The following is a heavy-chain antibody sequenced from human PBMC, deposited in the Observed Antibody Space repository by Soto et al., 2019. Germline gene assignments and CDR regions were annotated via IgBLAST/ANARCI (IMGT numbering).Heavy chain of an antibody. J-gene: IGHJ4*02. CDR2: IYYSGRT. D-gene: IGHD6-13*01. Sequence: TLYLACTVSGGTISSGGYFWSWVRQHPGKGLEWIGNIYYSGRTYYNPSLKSRVTISVDTSKNQFSLKLSSVTAADTAVYYCARFAREENPKVGSWYYFDYWGQGTRVTVSS. CDR3: ARFAREENPKVGSWYYFDY. CDR1: GGTISSGGYF. V-gene: IGHV4-31*03.